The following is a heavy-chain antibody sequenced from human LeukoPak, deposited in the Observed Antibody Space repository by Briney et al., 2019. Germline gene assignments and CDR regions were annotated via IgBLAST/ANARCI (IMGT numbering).Heavy chain of an antibody. J-gene: IGHJ5*02. Sequence: SEALSLTCTLSGASISSYFWRWIRLPARKGLHWIGRIHIIGSANQKPSLKNRASLSVGTFKSQYSLKLSSVTAADTAVYYCARDPGNYTPGNWFDPWGQGILVTVSS. D-gene: IGHD1-7*01. CDR2: IHIIGSA. CDR1: GASISSYF. V-gene: IGHV4-4*07. CDR3: ARDPGNYTPGNWFDP.